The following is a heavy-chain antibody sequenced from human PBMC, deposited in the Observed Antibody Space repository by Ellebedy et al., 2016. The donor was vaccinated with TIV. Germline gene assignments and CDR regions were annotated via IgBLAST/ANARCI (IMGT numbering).Heavy chain of an antibody. V-gene: IGHV3-30*18. CDR1: GLIFSRYG. CDR3: AKDGSGWDLED. CDR2: ISNRGSDK. D-gene: IGHD6-19*01. J-gene: IGHJ4*02. Sequence: GESLKISXGASGLIFSRYGMHWVRQAPGKGLEWVAFISNRGSDKYYAASVKGRFTISRDDSKNTVYLQINSLRVEDTAVYYCAKDGSGWDLEDWGQGTQVTVSS.